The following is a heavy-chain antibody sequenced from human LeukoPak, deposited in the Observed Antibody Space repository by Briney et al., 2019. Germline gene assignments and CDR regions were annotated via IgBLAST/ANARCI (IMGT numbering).Heavy chain of an antibody. J-gene: IGHJ5*02. CDR1: GFTFSNYW. Sequence: AGGSLRLSCVASGFTFSNYWMHWVRQPSGKGLVWVSRIYVDGRTTNYADSVKGRFTISRDNAKNTVYLEMNSLSVEDTATYYCIRDFRSADLWGQGTLVTVTS. CDR3: IRDFRSADL. CDR2: IYVDGRTT. V-gene: IGHV3-74*01.